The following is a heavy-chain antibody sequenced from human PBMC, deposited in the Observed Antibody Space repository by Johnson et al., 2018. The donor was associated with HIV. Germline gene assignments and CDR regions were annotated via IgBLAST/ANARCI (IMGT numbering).Heavy chain of an antibody. J-gene: IGHJ3*02. CDR1: GFTLSSYA. CDR2: TSYDGSNK. V-gene: IGHV3-30*14. D-gene: IGHD1-7*01. Sequence: QVQLVESGGGVVQPGRSLRLACAASGFTLSSYAMHWVRQAPGKGLEWVAVTSYDGSNKYYADSVKGRFTISRENAKNSLYLQMNSLRAGDTAVYYCARASNYEYDAFDIWGQGTMVTVSS. CDR3: ARASNYEYDAFDI.